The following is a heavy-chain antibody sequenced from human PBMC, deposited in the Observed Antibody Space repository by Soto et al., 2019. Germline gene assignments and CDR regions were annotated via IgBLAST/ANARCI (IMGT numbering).Heavy chain of an antibody. V-gene: IGHV3-7*01. J-gene: IGHJ4*02. CDR3: ARVLTGAFDY. Sequence: EVQLVESGGGLVQPGGSLRLSCAASGFTFSSYWMSWVRQAPGKGLEWVANIKQEGSEKYYVDSVKGRFTISRDNAKNSLYLHMNSMRGEDTGVYYCARVLTGAFDYWGQGTLVTVSS. D-gene: IGHD3-9*01. CDR2: IKQEGSEK. CDR1: GFTFSSYW.